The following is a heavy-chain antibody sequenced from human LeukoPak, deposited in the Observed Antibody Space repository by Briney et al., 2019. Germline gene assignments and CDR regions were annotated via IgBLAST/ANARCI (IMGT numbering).Heavy chain of an antibody. D-gene: IGHD4-17*01. J-gene: IGHJ4*02. CDR3: ARRRTNVRLNYFDY. Sequence: PLETLSLTCAVYGGSFSSYYWSWIRQPAGKGLEWIGRIYTSGSTNYNPSLKSRVTMSVDTSKNQFSLKLSSVTAADTAVYYCARRRTNVRLNYFDYWGQGTLVTVSS. CDR2: IYTSGST. CDR1: GGSFSSYY. V-gene: IGHV4-59*10.